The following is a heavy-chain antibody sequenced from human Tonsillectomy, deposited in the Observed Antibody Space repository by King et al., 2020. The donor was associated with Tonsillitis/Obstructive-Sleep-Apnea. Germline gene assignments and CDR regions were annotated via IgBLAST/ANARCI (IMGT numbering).Heavy chain of an antibody. CDR1: GYTFTNYD. CDR3: ARDYYDRSGYYHGYFQH. D-gene: IGHD3-22*01. V-gene: IGHV1-18*01. CDR2: SRPYNGDT. Sequence: VQLVESGAEVKKPGASVKVSCKASGYTFTNYDITWVRQAPGQGLEWMGWSRPYNGDTNYAKKLQGRITMTSDTSTSTAYTELRSMNSDDTAVYYCARDYYDRSGYYHGYFQHWGQGTLVTVSS. J-gene: IGHJ1*01.